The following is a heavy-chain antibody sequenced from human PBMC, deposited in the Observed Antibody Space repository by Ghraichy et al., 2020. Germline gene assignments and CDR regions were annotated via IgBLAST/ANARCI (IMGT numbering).Heavy chain of an antibody. Sequence: SETLSLTCTVSGGSISSSSYYWGWIRQPPGKGLEWIGSIYYSGSTYYNPSLKSRVTISVDTSKNQFSLKLSSVTAADTAVYYCARHGRTGPYDSSGYYFSPPEYYFDYWGQGTLVTVSS. CDR1: GGSISSSSYY. V-gene: IGHV4-39*01. CDR3: ARHGRTGPYDSSGYYFSPPEYYFDY. J-gene: IGHJ4*02. CDR2: IYYSGST. D-gene: IGHD3-22*01.